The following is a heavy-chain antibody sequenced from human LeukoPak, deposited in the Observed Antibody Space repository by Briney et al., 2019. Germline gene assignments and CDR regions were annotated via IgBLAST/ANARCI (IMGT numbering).Heavy chain of an antibody. CDR3: ARDAHRTPFDY. D-gene: IGHD2-2*01. CDR2: ISYDGSNK. J-gene: IGHJ4*02. V-gene: IGHV3-30*03. CDR1: GFTFSSYS. Sequence: GGSLRLSCAASGFTFSSYSMNWVRQAPGKGLEWVAVISYDGSNKYYADSVKGRFTISRDNSKNTLYLQMNSLRAEDTAVYYCARDAHRTPFDYWGQGTLVTVSS.